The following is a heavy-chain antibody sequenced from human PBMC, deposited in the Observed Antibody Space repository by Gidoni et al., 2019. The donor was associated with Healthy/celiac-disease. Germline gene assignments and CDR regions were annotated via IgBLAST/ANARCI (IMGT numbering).Heavy chain of an antibody. Sequence: GNTKYSQKFQGRVTITRDTSASTAYMELSSLRSEDTAVYYCARDIYGDYGNYYYYYYMDVWGKGTTVTVSS. V-gene: IGHV1-3*01. J-gene: IGHJ6*03. CDR3: ARDIYGDYGNYYYYYYMDV. D-gene: IGHD4-17*01. CDR2: GNT.